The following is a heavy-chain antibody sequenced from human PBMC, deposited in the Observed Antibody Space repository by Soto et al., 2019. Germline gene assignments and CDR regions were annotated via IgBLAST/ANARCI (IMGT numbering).Heavy chain of an antibody. D-gene: IGHD2-15*01. CDR1: GFSFRNYN. V-gene: IGHV3-30-3*01. CDR2: VSHDGVNK. Sequence: QMQLVESGGGVVQPGRSLRLSCAASGFSFRNYNLHWVRQAPGKGLEWVAVVSHDGVNKHYAESVKGRLSISRDSSRDTLYLQMNSMRPEETAVYYCVRETQIVMVVVPTPGSPGAFDMWGQGTMVTVSS. J-gene: IGHJ3*02. CDR3: VRETQIVMVVVPTPGSPGAFDM.